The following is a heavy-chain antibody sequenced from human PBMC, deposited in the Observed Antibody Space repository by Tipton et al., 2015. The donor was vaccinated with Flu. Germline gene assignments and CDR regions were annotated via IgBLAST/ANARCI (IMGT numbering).Heavy chain of an antibody. CDR3: ARMEWTVTTPRYFDL. CDR2: IYYIGRT. CDR1: GGPISSGGDY. Sequence: TLSLTCTVSGGPISSGGDYWSWIRQHPGKGLEWIGHIYYIGRTYYHPSLKSRVTISLGTSRNQFSLKLSSVTAADTAVYYCARMEWTVTTPRYFDLWGRGTLVTVSS. V-gene: IGHV4-31*03. J-gene: IGHJ2*01. D-gene: IGHD4-17*01.